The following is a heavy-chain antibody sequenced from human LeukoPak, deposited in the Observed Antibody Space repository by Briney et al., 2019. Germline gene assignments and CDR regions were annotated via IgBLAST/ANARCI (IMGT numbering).Heavy chain of an antibody. Sequence: ASVKVSCKASGYTFTGYYMHWVRQAPGQGLEWMGWISPNSGGTNYAQKFQGRVTMTRDTSISTAYMELSRLRSDDTAVYYCARKRIIAAAETTPYNWFDPWGQGTLVTVSS. V-gene: IGHV1-2*02. CDR2: ISPNSGGT. CDR1: GYTFTGYY. CDR3: ARKRIIAAAETTPYNWFDP. J-gene: IGHJ5*02. D-gene: IGHD6-13*01.